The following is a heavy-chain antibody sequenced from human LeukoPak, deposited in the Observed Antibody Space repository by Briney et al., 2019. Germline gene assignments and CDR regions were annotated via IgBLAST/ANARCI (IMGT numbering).Heavy chain of an antibody. J-gene: IGHJ5*02. V-gene: IGHV4-30-4*08. CDR2: IYYSGST. D-gene: IGHD2-21*02. CDR3: ARVRGVTDWFDP. CDR1: GGSISSGDYY. Sequence: PSQTLSLTCTVSGGSISSGDYYWSWIRQPPGKGLEWIGYIYYSGSTYYNPSLKSRVTISVDTSKNQFSLKLSSVTAADTAMYYCARVRGVTDWFDPWGQGTLVTVSS.